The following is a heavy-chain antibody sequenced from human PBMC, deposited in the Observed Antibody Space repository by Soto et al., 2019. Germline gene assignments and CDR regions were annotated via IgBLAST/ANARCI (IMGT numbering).Heavy chain of an antibody. CDR3: AREPPLGGAIHY. D-gene: IGHD3-16*01. Sequence: QVQLVESGGGLVKPGGSLRLSCAASGFTFSDYYMSWIRQAPGKGLEWVSYISSSSSYTNYADSVKGRFTISRDNAKNSLYLQMNSLRAEDTAVYYCAREPPLGGAIHYWGQGTLVTVSS. CDR1: GFTFSDYY. J-gene: IGHJ4*02. V-gene: IGHV3-11*06. CDR2: ISSSSSYT.